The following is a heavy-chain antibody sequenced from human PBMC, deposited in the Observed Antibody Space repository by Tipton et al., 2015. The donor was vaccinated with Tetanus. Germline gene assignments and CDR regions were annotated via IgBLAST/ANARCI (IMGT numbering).Heavy chain of an antibody. CDR2: IYNTGNT. D-gene: IGHD5-12*01. J-gene: IGHJ4*02. V-gene: IGHV4-39*07. CDR3: ARVRRGATTDLDY. Sequence: TLSLTCTVSGGSISSFNYYWGWIRQPPGKGLEWIGSIYNTGNTYYNPSLGSRVTMSVDTSKNQFSLRLSSVTAADTAVYYCARVRRGATTDLDYWGQGTLVTVSS. CDR1: GGSISSFNYY.